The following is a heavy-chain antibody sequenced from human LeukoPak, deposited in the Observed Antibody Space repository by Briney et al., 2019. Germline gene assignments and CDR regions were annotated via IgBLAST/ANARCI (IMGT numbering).Heavy chain of an antibody. Sequence: GGSLRLSCAASGFTFSSYAMSWVRQAPGKGVEWVSTIRGSGDNTYYADSVKGRFTISRDNSKNTLFLQMNSLRAEDTAVYYCAKGKGASSWYYFDFWGQGTLVTVSS. J-gene: IGHJ4*02. CDR1: GFTFSSYA. D-gene: IGHD6-13*01. CDR3: AKGKGASSWYYFDF. V-gene: IGHV3-23*01. CDR2: IRGSGDNT.